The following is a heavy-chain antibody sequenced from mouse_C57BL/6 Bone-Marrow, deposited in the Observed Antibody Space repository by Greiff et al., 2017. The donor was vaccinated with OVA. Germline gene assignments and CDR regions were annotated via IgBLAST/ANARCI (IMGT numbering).Heavy chain of an antibody. CDR1: GYTFTSYW. CDR2: IHPNSGST. J-gene: IGHJ4*01. CDR3: AIYGSPYYYAMDY. Sequence: VHLVESGAELMKPGASVKLSCKASGYTFTSYWMHWVKQRPGQGLEWIGMIHPNSGSTNYNEKLKSKATLTVDKSSSTAYMQLSSLTSEDSAVYYCAIYGSPYYYAMDYWGQGTSVTVSS. V-gene: IGHV1-64*01. D-gene: IGHD1-1*01.